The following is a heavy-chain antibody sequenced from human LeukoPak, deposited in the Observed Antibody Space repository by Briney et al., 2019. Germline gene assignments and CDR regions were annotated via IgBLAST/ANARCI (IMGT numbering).Heavy chain of an antibody. Sequence: PGGSLRLSCAASGFTLSSYAMSWVRQAPGKGLEWVSAISGSGGSTYYADSVKGRFTISRDNSKNTLYLQMNSLRAEDTAVYYCAKDTGIAVAGMLPVRYGFDYWGQGTLVTVSS. V-gene: IGHV3-23*01. CDR2: ISGSGGST. CDR3: AKDTGIAVAGMLPVRYGFDY. J-gene: IGHJ4*02. D-gene: IGHD6-19*01. CDR1: GFTLSSYA.